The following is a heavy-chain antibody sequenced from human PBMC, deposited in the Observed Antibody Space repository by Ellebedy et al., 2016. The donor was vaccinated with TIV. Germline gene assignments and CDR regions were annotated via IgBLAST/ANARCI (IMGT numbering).Heavy chain of an antibody. V-gene: IGHV4-39*07. CDR2: VYYTGGT. J-gene: IGHJ4*02. CDR3: ARSLFSGGGSVGY. D-gene: IGHD2-15*01. CDR1: GGSISSDY. Sequence: SETLSLTCTVSGGSISSDYWGWIRQPPEKGLEWIGSVYYTGGTYNNPSLKSRLTISIDTSKNQFSLKLTSVTAADTAVYYCARSLFSGGGSVGYWGQGTLVSVSS.